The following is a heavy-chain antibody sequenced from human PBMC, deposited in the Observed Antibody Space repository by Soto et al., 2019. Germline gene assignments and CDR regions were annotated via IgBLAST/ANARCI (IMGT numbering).Heavy chain of an antibody. D-gene: IGHD3-16*01. CDR3: ARRWGGYFDL. Sequence: QVQLQESGPGLVKPSETLSLTCTVSGGSISSYYWSWIRQPPGKGLEWIGYIYYSGSTNYNPSLKSRVTISVDTSKNQFSLKLSSVTAADTAVYYCARRWGGYFDLWGRGTLVTVSS. V-gene: IGHV4-59*08. CDR1: GGSISSYY. J-gene: IGHJ2*01. CDR2: IYYSGST.